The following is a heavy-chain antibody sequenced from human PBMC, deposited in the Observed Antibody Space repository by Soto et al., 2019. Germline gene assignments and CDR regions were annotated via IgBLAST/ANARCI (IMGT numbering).Heavy chain of an antibody. CDR2: INHSGST. CDR1: GGSFSGCY. CDR3: ARGGQQLGENEIYYYYSMDV. V-gene: IGHV4-34*01. Sequence: SETLSLTCAVYGGSFSGCYWSWIRQPPGKGLEWIGEINHSGSTNYNPSLKSRVTISVDTSKNQFSLKLSSVTAADTAVYYCARGGQQLGENEIYYYYSMDVWGQGTTVTVSS. D-gene: IGHD6-13*01. J-gene: IGHJ6*02.